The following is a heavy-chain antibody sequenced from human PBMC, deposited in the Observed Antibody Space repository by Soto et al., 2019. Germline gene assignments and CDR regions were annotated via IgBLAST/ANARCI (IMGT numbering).Heavy chain of an antibody. V-gene: IGHV1-3*01. J-gene: IGHJ4*02. CDR1: GYTFTSYA. CDR3: ARAVAVPADFDY. D-gene: IGHD6-19*01. CDR2: INAGNGNT. Sequence: ASVKVSCKASGYTFTSYAMHWVRQAPGQRLEWMGWINAGNGNTKYSQKFQGRVTITRDTSASTVYLQLSSLSSEDTAVYYCARAVAVPADFDYWGQGTLVTVSS.